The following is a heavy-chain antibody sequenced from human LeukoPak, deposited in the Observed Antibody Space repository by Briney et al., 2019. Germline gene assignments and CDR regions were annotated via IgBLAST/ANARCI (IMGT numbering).Heavy chain of an antibody. V-gene: IGHV4-38-2*02. CDR2: IYHSGST. CDR1: GHSISSGYY. D-gene: IGHD3-22*01. Sequence: SETLSLTCTVSGHSISSGYYWGWIRQPPGKGLEWIGSIYHSGSTNYNPSLKSRVTISVDTSKNQFSLKLSSVTAADTAVYYCARGYYYDSYGYWGQGTLVTVSS. CDR3: ARGYYYDSYGY. J-gene: IGHJ4*02.